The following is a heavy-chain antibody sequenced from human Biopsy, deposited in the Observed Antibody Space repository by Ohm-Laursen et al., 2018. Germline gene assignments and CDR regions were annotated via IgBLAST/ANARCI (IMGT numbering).Heavy chain of an antibody. CDR1: GGTISSYV. J-gene: IGHJ5*02. CDR2: IIPTFDTP. CDR3: AGGAAKGNPYDH. Sequence: SVKVSCKPSGGTISSYVISWVRQAPGQGLEWMGRIIPTFDTPTYAPDFQGRVTFTADKSTGTAHLDLRSLRSEDTAVYYCAGGAAKGNPYDHWGQGTLVTVPS. V-gene: IGHV1-69*06. D-gene: IGHD3-10*01.